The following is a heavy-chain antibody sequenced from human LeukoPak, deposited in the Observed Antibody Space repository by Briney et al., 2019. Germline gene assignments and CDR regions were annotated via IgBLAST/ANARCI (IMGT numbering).Heavy chain of an antibody. CDR3: ARYGNLAMVLYCFDY. CDR1: GGSISSHY. CDR2: IYTSGST. D-gene: IGHD5-18*01. J-gene: IGHJ4*02. V-gene: IGHV4-4*09. Sequence: PSETLSLTCTVSGGSISSHYWSWIRQSPGKGLEWIGYIYTSGSTNYNPSLKSRVTISVDTSKNQFSLKLSSVTAADTAVYYCARYGNLAMVLYCFDYWGQGTLVTVSP.